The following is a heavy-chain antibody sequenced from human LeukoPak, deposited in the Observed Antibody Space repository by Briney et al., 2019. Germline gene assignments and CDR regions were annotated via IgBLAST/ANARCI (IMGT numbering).Heavy chain of an antibody. CDR2: IDKDGSKK. D-gene: IGHD5-24*01. CDR1: GFTFSSYW. Sequence: GGSLRPSCAASGFTFSSYWLSWVRQAPGKGLEWVANIDKDGSKKYYVDSVKGRFTISRDNAKNSLYLQMNSLRVEDTAVYYCARDGIDGFIDFCGHGTLVTVSS. CDR3: ARDGIDGFIDF. V-gene: IGHV3-7*01. J-gene: IGHJ4*01.